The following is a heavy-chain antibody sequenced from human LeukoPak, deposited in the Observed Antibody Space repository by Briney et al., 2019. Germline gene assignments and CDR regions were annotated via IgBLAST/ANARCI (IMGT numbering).Heavy chain of an antibody. CDR2: INPNSGGT. D-gene: IGHD1-26*01. J-gene: IGHJ4*02. V-gene: IGHV1-2*06. CDR1: GGTFSSYT. Sequence: GASVKVSCKASGGTFSSYTISWVRQAPGQGLEWMGRINPNSGGTNYAQKFQGRVTMTRDTSISTAYMELSRLRSDDTAVYYCASLGEVLWDYYFDYWGQGTLVTVSS. CDR3: ASLGEVLWDYYFDY.